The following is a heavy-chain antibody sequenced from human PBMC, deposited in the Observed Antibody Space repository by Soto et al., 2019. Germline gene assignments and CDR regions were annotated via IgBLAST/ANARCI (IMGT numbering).Heavy chain of an antibody. CDR2: IYYSGST. J-gene: IGHJ6*02. Sequence: PSETLSRTCTVCRRSICRSRYYWGWIRQAPGKGLEWIGSIYYSGSTYYNPSLKSRVTISVDTSKNQFSLKLSSVTAADTAVYYCACIFSGGYGYGFYYYGMDVWGQGTTVT. V-gene: IGHV4-39*01. D-gene: IGHD5-18*01. CDR3: ACIFSGGYGYGFYYYGMDV. CDR1: RRSICRSRYY.